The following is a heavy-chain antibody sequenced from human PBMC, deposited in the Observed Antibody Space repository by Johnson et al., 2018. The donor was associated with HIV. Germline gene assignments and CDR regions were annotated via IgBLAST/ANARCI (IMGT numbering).Heavy chain of an antibody. D-gene: IGHD4-23*01. Sequence: QVQLVESGGGLIQPGRSLRLSCAAFGITFSRYGMHWVRQAPGMGLEWVIVISYDGSNKYYADSVKGRFTISRDNSKNTLSLEMNSLRAEDTALYYCARDFNSGSPDGAFDIWGQGTMVTVSS. V-gene: IGHV3-30*03. J-gene: IGHJ3*02. CDR2: ISYDGSNK. CDR3: ARDFNSGSPDGAFDI. CDR1: GITFSRYG.